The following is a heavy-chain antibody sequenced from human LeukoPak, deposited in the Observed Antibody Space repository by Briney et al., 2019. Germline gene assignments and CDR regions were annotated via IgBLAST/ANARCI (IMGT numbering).Heavy chain of an antibody. J-gene: IGHJ5*02. D-gene: IGHD2-2*01. CDR2: IKQDGSEK. CDR3: ARDDCSSISCYHNWFDP. CDR1: GFPFSSYW. V-gene: IGHV3-7*01. Sequence: GGSLSLSCAASGFPFSSYWMSWVHQAPGKGLEWVANIKQDGSEKYYVDSVKGRFTISRDNAKNSLYLQMNSLRAEDTAVYYCARDDCSSISCYHNWFDPWGQGTLVTVSS.